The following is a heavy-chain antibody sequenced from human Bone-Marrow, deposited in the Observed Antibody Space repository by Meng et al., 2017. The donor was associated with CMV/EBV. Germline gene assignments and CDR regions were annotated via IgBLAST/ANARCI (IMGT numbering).Heavy chain of an antibody. Sequence: GESLKISCAASGFTFRSYWMSWVRQAPGKGLEWVANIKQDGSEQYYVDSVKGRFTITRDNAKNSLYLQMNSLRAEDTAVDYCARNIRGITIFGVVTHFDYWGQGTLVTVSS. CDR3: ARNIRGITIFGVVTHFDY. CDR1: GFTFRSYW. CDR2: IKQDGSEQ. V-gene: IGHV3-7*01. J-gene: IGHJ4*02. D-gene: IGHD3-3*01.